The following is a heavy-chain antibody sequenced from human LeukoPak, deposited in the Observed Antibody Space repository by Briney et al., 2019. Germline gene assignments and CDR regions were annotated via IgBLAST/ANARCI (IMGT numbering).Heavy chain of an antibody. Sequence: GGSLTLSCAASGYAFSSYGMTWVRQAPAKGLEWVSLIRGSGDRTLYADSVKGRFTVSRDNSKNTLYLQLNSLRAEDTAVFYCAKDGEGLGDVRGYFDLWGRGTLVTVSS. D-gene: IGHD2-21*02. CDR3: AKDGEGLGDVRGYFDL. CDR2: IRGSGDRT. J-gene: IGHJ2*01. CDR1: GYAFSSYG. V-gene: IGHV3-23*01.